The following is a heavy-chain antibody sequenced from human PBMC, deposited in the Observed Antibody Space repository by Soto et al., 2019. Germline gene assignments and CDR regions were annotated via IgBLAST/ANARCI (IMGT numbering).Heavy chain of an antibody. CDR1: GYSFTNHW. V-gene: IGHV5-51*01. CDR3: ARHSGDYIWGKSRFIDY. J-gene: IGHJ4*02. CDR2: IHPGDSET. D-gene: IGHD3-16*01. Sequence: GESLKISCQGSGYSFTNHWIAWVRQMPGKGLEWMGIIHPGDSETRYSPSLQGQVIFSADKSLNTAYVQWSSLKASDTAMYYCARHSGDYIWGKSRFIDYWGQGTLVTVSS.